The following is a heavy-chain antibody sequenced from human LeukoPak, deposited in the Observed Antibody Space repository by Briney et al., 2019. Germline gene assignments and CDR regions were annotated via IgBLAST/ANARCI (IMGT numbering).Heavy chain of an antibody. CDR3: AKVPRTATRDY. Sequence: GASVKVSCKASGYTFTSYYMHWVRQAPGQGLEWMGIINPSGGSTSYAQKFQGRVTMTRDTSTSTVYMELSSLRAEDTAVYFCAKVPRTATRDYWGQGTLVTVSS. V-gene: IGHV1-46*01. CDR2: INPSGGST. D-gene: IGHD5-12*01. J-gene: IGHJ4*02. CDR1: GYTFTSYY.